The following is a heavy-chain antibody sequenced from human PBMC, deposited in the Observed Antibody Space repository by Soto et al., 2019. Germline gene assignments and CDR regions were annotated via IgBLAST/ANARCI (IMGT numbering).Heavy chain of an antibody. CDR1: GGTFSSYA. V-gene: IGHV1-69*13. Sequence: SVKVSCKASGGTFSSYAISWVRQAPGQGLEWMGGIIPIFGTANYAQKFQGRVTITADESTSAAYMELSSLRSEDTAVYYCARSRYYYGSGSGNTLDYWGQGTLVTVSS. D-gene: IGHD3-10*01. CDR3: ARSRYYYGSGSGNTLDY. J-gene: IGHJ4*02. CDR2: IIPIFGTA.